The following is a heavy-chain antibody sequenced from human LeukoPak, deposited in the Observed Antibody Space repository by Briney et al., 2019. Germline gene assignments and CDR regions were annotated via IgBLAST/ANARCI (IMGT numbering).Heavy chain of an antibody. CDR1: GFTFRNAG. D-gene: IGHD3-22*01. V-gene: IGHV3-15*07. Sequence: GGSLRLSCPASGFTFRNAGRNWVRQAPGKGRDWFGRIKSKTDGGTTDYAAPVKGRFTISRDDSKNTLYLQMNSLKTEDTAVYYCSTTYYYDSSEGYWGQGTLVTVSS. J-gene: IGHJ4*02. CDR2: IKSKTDGGTT. CDR3: STTYYYDSSEGY.